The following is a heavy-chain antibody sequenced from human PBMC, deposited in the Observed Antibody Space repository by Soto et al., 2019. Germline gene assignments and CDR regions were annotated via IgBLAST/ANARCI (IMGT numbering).Heavy chain of an antibody. J-gene: IGHJ4*02. CDR2: IKQDGSEK. V-gene: IGHV3-7*01. Sequence: EVQLVESGGDLVQPGGSLRLSCVGSGFTFSAYWMTWVRQAPGKGLEWVAVIKQDGSEKYYVDSVKGRFTISRDNAKNLLDVQMNGLRAEDSAVYFCAGGGGWVFDSWGQGTLVTVCS. D-gene: IGHD6-19*01. CDR1: GFTFSAYW. CDR3: AGGGGWVFDS.